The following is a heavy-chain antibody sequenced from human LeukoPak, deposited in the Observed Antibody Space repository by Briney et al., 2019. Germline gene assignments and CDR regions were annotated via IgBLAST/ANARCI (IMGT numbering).Heavy chain of an antibody. Sequence: SETLSLTCTVSGGSISSYYWSWIRQPAGKGLEWIGRIYTSGGTNYNPSLKSRVTISVDTSKNQFSLKLSPVTAADTAVYYCARHVSTYYDFWSGPNRKNYYGMDVWGQGTTVTVSS. V-gene: IGHV4-4*07. CDR3: ARHVSTYYDFWSGPNRKNYYGMDV. CDR2: IYTSGGT. CDR1: GGSISSYY. D-gene: IGHD3-3*01. J-gene: IGHJ6*02.